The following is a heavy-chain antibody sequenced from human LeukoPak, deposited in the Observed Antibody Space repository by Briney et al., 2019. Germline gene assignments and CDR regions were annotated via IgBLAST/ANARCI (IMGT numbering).Heavy chain of an antibody. CDR1: GFTVSSNS. D-gene: IGHD3-10*01. CDR3: AKVGWFGELVQYYFDY. J-gene: IGHJ4*02. Sequence: GGSLRLSCTVSGFTVSSNSMSWVRQAPGKGLEWVSFIYSDNTHYSDSVKGRFTVSRDNSENTLYLQMNSLRAEDTAVYYCAKVGWFGELVQYYFDYWGQGTLVTVSS. CDR2: IYSDNT. V-gene: IGHV3-66*03.